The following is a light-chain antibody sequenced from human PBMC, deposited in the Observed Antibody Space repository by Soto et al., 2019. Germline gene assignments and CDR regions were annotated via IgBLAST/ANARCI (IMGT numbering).Light chain of an antibody. J-gene: IGKJ4*01. CDR1: QSVSSY. CDR2: DAS. V-gene: IGKV3-11*01. CDR3: QHSYSTPLT. Sequence: EIVLTQSPATLSLSPGERATLSCRASQSVSSYLAWYQQKPGQAPRLLIYDASNRATGIPARFSGSGSGTDFTLTISSLEPEDFATYYCQHSYSTPLTFGGGTKVEIK.